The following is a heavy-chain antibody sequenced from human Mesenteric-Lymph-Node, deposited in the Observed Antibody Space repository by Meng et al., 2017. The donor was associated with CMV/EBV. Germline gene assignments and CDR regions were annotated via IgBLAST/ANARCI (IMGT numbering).Heavy chain of an antibody. Sequence: QVQLWQPGAEVKKPGSSVKVSCKASGGTFSSYAISWVRQAPGQGLEWMGGIIPIFGTANYAQKFQGRVTITADKSTSTAYMELSSLRSEDTAVYYCARDVFWSGYPGPNWFDPWGQGTLVTVSS. CDR1: GGTFSSYA. V-gene: IGHV1-69*06. J-gene: IGHJ5*02. D-gene: IGHD3-3*01. CDR2: IIPIFGTA. CDR3: ARDVFWSGYPGPNWFDP.